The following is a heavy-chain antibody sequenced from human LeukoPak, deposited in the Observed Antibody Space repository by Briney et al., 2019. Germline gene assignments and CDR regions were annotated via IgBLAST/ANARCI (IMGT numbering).Heavy chain of an antibody. CDR3: ARVRGSYSGGAFDI. J-gene: IGHJ3*02. V-gene: IGHV3-21*01. Sequence: GRSLRLSCAASGFTFSSYSMNWVRQAPGKGLEWVSSISSSSSYIYYADSVKGRFTISRDNAKNSLYLQMNSLRAEDTAVYYCARVRGSYSGGAFDIWGQGTMVTVSS. D-gene: IGHD1-26*01. CDR2: ISSSSSYI. CDR1: GFTFSSYS.